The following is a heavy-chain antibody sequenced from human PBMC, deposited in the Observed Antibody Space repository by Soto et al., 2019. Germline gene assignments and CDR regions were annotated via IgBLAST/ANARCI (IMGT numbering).Heavy chain of an antibody. CDR2: ISPNSGVT. CDR1: GYTFTSYG. D-gene: IGHD6-13*01. Sequence: GASVKVSCKASGYTFTSYGIIWVRQAPGQGLEWMGYISPNSGVTTYAQNLQGRLNMTTDTSTSTAYMELRSLSSDDTAVYYCARSIAAAPDYWGQGTLVTVSS. V-gene: IGHV1-18*01. CDR3: ARSIAAAPDY. J-gene: IGHJ4*02.